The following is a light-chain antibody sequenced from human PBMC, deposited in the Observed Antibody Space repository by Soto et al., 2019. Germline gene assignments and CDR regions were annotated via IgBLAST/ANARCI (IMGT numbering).Light chain of an antibody. J-gene: IGKJ1*01. Sequence: DIPMTQSPSSLSVSVGDRVTITCRASQSIGGFLNWYQQKLGKAPKLLIYAASSLQSGVPSRFSGSGSGTDFTLTISSLQPEDFATYYCQQSSEATWTFGQGTKVEIK. CDR1: QSIGGF. V-gene: IGKV1-39*01. CDR3: QQSSEATWT. CDR2: AAS.